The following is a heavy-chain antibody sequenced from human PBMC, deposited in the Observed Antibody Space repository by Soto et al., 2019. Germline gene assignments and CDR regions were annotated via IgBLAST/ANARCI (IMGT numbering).Heavy chain of an antibody. Sequence: EVQLVESGGGLVQPGESLRLSCAASGFTFNDYWMHWVRQVPGKGLVWVSRINTDGSSTSYADSVKGRFTISRDNAKNTLSLQMSSLRVEDTAMYYCAKELRRMHGSGSDHWGLGAMVTVSS. CDR1: GFTFNDYW. CDR2: INTDGSST. J-gene: IGHJ4*02. V-gene: IGHV3-74*01. D-gene: IGHD3-10*01. CDR3: AKELRRMHGSGSDH.